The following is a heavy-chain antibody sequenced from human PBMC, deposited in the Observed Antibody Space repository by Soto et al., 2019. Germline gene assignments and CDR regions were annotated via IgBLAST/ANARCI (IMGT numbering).Heavy chain of an antibody. Sequence: PGGSLRLSCASSGFTFSSYAMSWVRQAPGKGLEWVSAISGSGGSTYYADSVKGRFTISRDNSKNTLYLQMNSLRAEDTAVYYCAKSEMSSSSAYYYYYGMDVWGQGTTVTVSS. J-gene: IGHJ6*02. D-gene: IGHD6-6*01. CDR1: GFTFSSYA. V-gene: IGHV3-23*01. CDR3: AKSEMSSSSAYYYYYGMDV. CDR2: ISGSGGST.